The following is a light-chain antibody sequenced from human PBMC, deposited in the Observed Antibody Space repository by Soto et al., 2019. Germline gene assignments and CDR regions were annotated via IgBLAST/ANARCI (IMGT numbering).Light chain of an antibody. CDR2: EVT. CDR1: SSDIGGYKY. V-gene: IGLV2-14*01. J-gene: IGLJ1*01. CDR3: SSYTSSSTYV. Sequence: QSALTQPASVSGSPGQSITIYCTGSSSDIGGYKYVSWYQQHPGKAPKLMIYEVTNRPSGVSNRFSGSKSDNTASLTISGLQAEDEADYYCSSYTSSSTYVFGTGTKVTVL.